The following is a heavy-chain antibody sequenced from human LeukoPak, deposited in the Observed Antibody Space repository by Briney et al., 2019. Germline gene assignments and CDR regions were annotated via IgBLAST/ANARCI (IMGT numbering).Heavy chain of an antibody. CDR3: ARDYDILTGYSAFDY. CDR2: INPNSGGT. V-gene: IGHV1-2*02. D-gene: IGHD3-9*01. CDR1: GYTFTGYY. J-gene: IGHJ4*02. Sequence: ASVKVSCKASGYTFTGYYMHWVRQAPGQGLEWMGWINPNSGGTNYAQKFQGRVTMTRDTSISTAYMELSRLRSDDTAVYYCARDYDILTGYSAFDYWGQGTLVTASS.